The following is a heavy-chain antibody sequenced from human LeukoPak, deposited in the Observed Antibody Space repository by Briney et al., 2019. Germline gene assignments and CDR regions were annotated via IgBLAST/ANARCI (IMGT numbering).Heavy chain of an antibody. CDR3: AYSPHWRLGKYYYYYMDV. Sequence: ASVKVSCKASGYTLTSYDINWVRQATGQGLEWMGWMNPNSGNKGCARKFQGRVTMTRNTAISTAYMELSSRRSEDTAVYYCAYSPHWRLGKYYYYYMDVWGKGTTVTVSS. J-gene: IGHJ6*03. CDR2: MNPNSGNK. V-gene: IGHV1-8*01. CDR1: GYTLTSYD. D-gene: IGHD7-27*01.